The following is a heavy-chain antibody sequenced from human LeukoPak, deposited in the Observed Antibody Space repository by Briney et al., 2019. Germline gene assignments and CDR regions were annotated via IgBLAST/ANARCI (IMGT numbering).Heavy chain of an antibody. CDR2: ITSVSSYK. Sequence: PGGSLRLSCGGSGFTFSSYWMNWVRQAPGKGLEWVSSITSVSSYKYYADSVKGRFTISRDNAKNSLFLQMNSLRAEDTAIYYCARDPTADDYWGQGTLVTVSS. V-gene: IGHV3-21*01. CDR1: GFTFSSYW. J-gene: IGHJ4*02. D-gene: IGHD2-2*01. CDR3: ARDPTADDY.